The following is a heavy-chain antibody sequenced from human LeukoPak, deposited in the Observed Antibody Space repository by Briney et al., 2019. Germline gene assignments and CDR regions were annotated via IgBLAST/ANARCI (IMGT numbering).Heavy chain of an antibody. J-gene: IGHJ4*02. D-gene: IGHD2-15*01. Sequence: GGSLRLSCAVSGFTFCNDWMHCVRQAPGKGLLWVSRISGGGTTTNYADSVKGRFTISRDNAKNTLYLQMDSLRAEDTAVYYCAGTWSFDYWGQGTLVTVSS. CDR1: GFTFCNDW. CDR2: ISGGGTTT. CDR3: AGTWSFDY. V-gene: IGHV3-74*01.